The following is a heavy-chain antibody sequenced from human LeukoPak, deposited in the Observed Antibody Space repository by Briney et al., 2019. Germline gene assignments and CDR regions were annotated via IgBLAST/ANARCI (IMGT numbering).Heavy chain of an antibody. J-gene: IGHJ4*02. Sequence: GGSLRLSCAASGLAFSAYKMHWVRQAPGKGLECVAVISYDGNNKYYADSVNGRFTISRDNSKNTLFLQMNSLRTEDTAIYHCARGGNWGYFDYWGQGTLVTVSS. CDR1: GLAFSAYK. V-gene: IGHV3-30*04. CDR3: ARGGNWGYFDY. D-gene: IGHD7-27*01. CDR2: ISYDGNNK.